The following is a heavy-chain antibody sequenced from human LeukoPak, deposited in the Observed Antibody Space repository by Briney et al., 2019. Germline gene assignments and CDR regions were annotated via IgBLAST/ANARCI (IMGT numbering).Heavy chain of an antibody. Sequence: SETLSLTCTVSGGSISSGDYYWSWIRQPPGKGLEWIAYIYYSGSAFYNPSLKGRVTISQDTSKNQFSLKLSSLTAADTAMYYCARAIASSGSRLFDYWGQGTLVTVSS. CDR3: ARAIASSGSRLFDY. V-gene: IGHV4-30-4*01. CDR1: GGSISSGDYY. D-gene: IGHD3-10*01. J-gene: IGHJ4*02. CDR2: IYYSGSA.